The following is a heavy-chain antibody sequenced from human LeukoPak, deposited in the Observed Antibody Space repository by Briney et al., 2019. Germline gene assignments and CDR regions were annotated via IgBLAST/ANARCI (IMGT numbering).Heavy chain of an antibody. D-gene: IGHD6-13*01. Sequence: GGSLRLSCAASGFTFSSYGMHWVRQAPGKGLEWVAVIWYDGSNKYYADSVKGRFTISRDNSKNMLYLQMNSLRAEDTAVYYCARDHKSSAAGTFDYWGQGTLVTVSS. V-gene: IGHV3-33*01. CDR3: ARDHKSSAAGTFDY. CDR2: IWYDGSNK. J-gene: IGHJ4*02. CDR1: GFTFSSYG.